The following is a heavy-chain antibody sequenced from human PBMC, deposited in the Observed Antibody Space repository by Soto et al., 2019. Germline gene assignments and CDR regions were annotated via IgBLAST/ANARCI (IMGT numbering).Heavy chain of an antibody. Sequence: QITLKESGPTLVKPTQTLTLTCTFSGFSLRTSGVGVGWIRQPPGKALEWLALIYWDNDKRYRPSLKSRLTINKDTSENQVILTMTNMDPVDTGKYDCEQIRCGGDCLQSYASHYYYGVDVWGQGTTVTVSS. J-gene: IGHJ6*02. V-gene: IGHV2-5*02. D-gene: IGHD2-21*02. CDR2: IYWDNDK. CDR1: GFSLRTSGVG. CDR3: EQIRCGGDCLQSYASHYYYGVDV.